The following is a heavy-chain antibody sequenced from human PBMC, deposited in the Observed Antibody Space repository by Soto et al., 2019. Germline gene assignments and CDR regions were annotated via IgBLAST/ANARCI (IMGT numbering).Heavy chain of an antibody. J-gene: IGHJ4*02. CDR2: IIPILGIA. CDR1: GGTFSSYT. V-gene: IGHV1-69*02. Sequence: SVKVSCKASGGTFSSYTISWVRQAPGQGLEWMGRIIPILGIANYAQKFQGRVTITADKSTSTAYMELSSLRSEDTAVYYCASWPGSSSSRPDSHWGQGTLVTVSS. D-gene: IGHD6-6*01. CDR3: ASWPGSSSSRPDSH.